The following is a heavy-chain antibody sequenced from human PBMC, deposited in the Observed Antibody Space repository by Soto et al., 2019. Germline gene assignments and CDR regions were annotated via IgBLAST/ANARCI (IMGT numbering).Heavy chain of an antibody. D-gene: IGHD6-13*01. CDR1: GFTFSSYA. Sequence: EVQLLESGGGLVQPGGSLRLSCAASGFTFSSYAMRWVRQAPGKGLEWVSTISGSGGSTYYADSVKGRFTISRDNSKHTLYLQMNSLRAEDTAVYYCARRGPGTDFDYWGQGTLVTVSS. CDR3: ARRGPGTDFDY. CDR2: ISGSGGST. V-gene: IGHV3-23*01. J-gene: IGHJ4*02.